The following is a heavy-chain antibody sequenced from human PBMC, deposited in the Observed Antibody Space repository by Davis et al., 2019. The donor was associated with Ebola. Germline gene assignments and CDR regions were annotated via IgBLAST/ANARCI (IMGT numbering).Heavy chain of an antibody. CDR3: ARGAGETYLSGYFQL. V-gene: IGHV1-46*01. CDR1: GYTFTGNY. CDR2: INPNSGGT. D-gene: IGHD2/OR15-2a*01. Sequence: ASVKLSCKASGYTFTGNYMHWVRQSPGQGLEWMGWINPNSGGTSYTQKFQGRVTVVRDTSTSTVYMALNSLTSEDTAIYYCARGAGETYLSGYFQLWGQGTLVAVSS. J-gene: IGHJ1*01.